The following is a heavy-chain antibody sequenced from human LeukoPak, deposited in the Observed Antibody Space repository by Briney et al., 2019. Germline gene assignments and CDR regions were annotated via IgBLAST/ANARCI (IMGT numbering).Heavy chain of an antibody. CDR3: AKDPYRVVVATGNYLDP. Sequence: GVSLRLSCAASGFTFSSYGMHWVRQAPGKGLEWVAVISHDGSNIHYGDSVKGRFTISRDNSKNTLYLQMNSLRAEDTAVYYCAKDPYRVVVATGNYLDPWGQGTLVTVSS. D-gene: IGHD2-15*01. J-gene: IGHJ5*02. CDR1: GFTFSSYG. V-gene: IGHV3-30*18. CDR2: ISHDGSNI.